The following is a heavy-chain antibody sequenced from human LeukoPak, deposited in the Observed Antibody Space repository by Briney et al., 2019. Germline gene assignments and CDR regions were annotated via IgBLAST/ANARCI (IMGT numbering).Heavy chain of an antibody. J-gene: IGHJ4*02. Sequence: SGTLSLTCAVSGGSISSSHWWSWGRQPPGKGLELIGEIYHSESTNYNPSLKSRVTISVDKSKTQFSLRLSSVTAADTAVYYCARDRGVRGVFDSWGQGTVVTVSS. D-gene: IGHD3-10*01. CDR3: ARDRGVRGVFDS. CDR2: IYHSEST. CDR1: GGSISSSHW. V-gene: IGHV4-4*02.